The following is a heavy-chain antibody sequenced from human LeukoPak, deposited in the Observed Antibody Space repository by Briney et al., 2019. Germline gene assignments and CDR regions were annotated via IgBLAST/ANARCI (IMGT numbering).Heavy chain of an antibody. D-gene: IGHD3-10*01. CDR3: ARSMVREQAFDY. CDR2: TYYRSKWYS. J-gene: IGHJ4*02. V-gene: IGHV6-1*01. Sequence: SQTLSLTCAISVDSVSSNSAAWNWIRQSPSRGLEWLGRTYYRSKWYSDYAVSVKSRITINPDTSKNQFSLQLNSVTPEDTAVYYCARSMVREQAFDYWGQGTLVTVSS. CDR1: VDSVSSNSAA.